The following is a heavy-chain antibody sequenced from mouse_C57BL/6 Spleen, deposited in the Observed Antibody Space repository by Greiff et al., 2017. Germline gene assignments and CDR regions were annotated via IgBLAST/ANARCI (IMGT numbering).Heavy chain of an antibody. CDR1: GFTFSDYG. Sequence: EVKLQESGGGLVKPGGSLKLSCAASGFTFSDYGMHWVRQAPEKGLEWVAYLSTGSSTIYYADTVKGRFTITRDNAKNTLFLQMTSLRSEDTAMYCCATGTFAYWGQGTLVTVSA. J-gene: IGHJ3*01. V-gene: IGHV5-17*01. D-gene: IGHD4-1*01. CDR2: LSTGSSTI. CDR3: ATGTFAY.